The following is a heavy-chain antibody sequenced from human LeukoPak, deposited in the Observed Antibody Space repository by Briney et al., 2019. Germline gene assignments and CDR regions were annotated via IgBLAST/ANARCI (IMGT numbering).Heavy chain of an antibody. CDR3: AKATMVRGVIIGGWFDP. Sequence: GRPLRLSCAASGFTFDDYAMHWVRQAPGKGLEWVSGISWNSGSIVYADSVKGRFTISRDNAKNSLYLQMNSLRAEDMALYYCAKATMVRGVIIGGWFDPWGQGTLVTVSS. J-gene: IGHJ5*02. D-gene: IGHD3-10*01. CDR1: GFTFDDYA. CDR2: ISWNSGSI. V-gene: IGHV3-9*03.